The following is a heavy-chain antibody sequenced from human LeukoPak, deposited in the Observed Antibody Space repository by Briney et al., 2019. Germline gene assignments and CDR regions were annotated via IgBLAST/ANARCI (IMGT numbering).Heavy chain of an antibody. V-gene: IGHV3-30-3*01. CDR2: ISYDGNNI. CDR3: ARGISSRYYYGMDV. J-gene: IGHJ6*02. Sequence: PGRSLRLSCAASGFTFSSYAMHWVRQAPGKGLEWVAIISYDGNNIYYADSVKGRFTISRDNSKNTLYLQMNSLRAEDTAVYYCARGISSRYYYGMDVWGQGTTVTVSS. CDR1: GFTFSSYA. D-gene: IGHD6-6*01.